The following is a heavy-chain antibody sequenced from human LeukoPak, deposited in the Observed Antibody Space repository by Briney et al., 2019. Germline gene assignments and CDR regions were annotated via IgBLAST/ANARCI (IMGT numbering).Heavy chain of an antibody. D-gene: IGHD5-24*01. CDR3: ARDADGWFDP. Sequence: PSETLSLTCTGSGGSISSYYWSWIRQPPGKGLEWIGYIYYSGSTNYNPSFKSRVTISVDTSKNQFSLKLSSVTAADTAVYYCARDADGWFDPWGQGTLVTVSS. CDR1: GGSISSYY. V-gene: IGHV4-59*01. J-gene: IGHJ5*02. CDR2: IYYSGST.